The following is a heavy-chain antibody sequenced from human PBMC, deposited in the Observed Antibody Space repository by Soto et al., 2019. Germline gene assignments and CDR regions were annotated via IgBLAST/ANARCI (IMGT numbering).Heavy chain of an antibody. D-gene: IGHD3-22*01. CDR2: MNPNSGNT. J-gene: IGHJ4*02. V-gene: IGHV1-8*01. CDR1: GYTFTSYD. CDR3: ARELTMIVDN. Sequence: QVQLVQSGAEVKKPGASVKVSCKASGYTFTSYDVNWVRQATGQGLEWMGWMNPNSGNTGYAQKFQGRVTMTRNTSISTGYMELGGLGSEDTAVYYCARELTMIVDNWGQGTLVAVSS.